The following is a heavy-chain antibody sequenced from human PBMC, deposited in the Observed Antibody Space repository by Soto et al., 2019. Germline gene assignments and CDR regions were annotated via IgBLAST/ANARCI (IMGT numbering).Heavy chain of an antibody. J-gene: IGHJ6*02. D-gene: IGHD5-18*01. V-gene: IGHV4-4*02. CDR1: GGFIISSNW. CDR2: IYHSGST. CDR3: ARTWIQLYYYYGMDV. Sequence: SETLSLTCAVSGGFIISSNWWSWVRQPPGKGLEWIGEIYHSGSTNYNPSLKSRVTISVDKSKNQFSLKLSSVTAADTAVYYCARTWIQLYYYYGMDVWGQGTTVTVSS.